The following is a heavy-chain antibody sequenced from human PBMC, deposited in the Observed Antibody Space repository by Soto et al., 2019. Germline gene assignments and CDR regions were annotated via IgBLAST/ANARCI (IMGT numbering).Heavy chain of an antibody. J-gene: IGHJ3*02. CDR1: GFTFSSYE. Sequence: GGSLRLSCAASGFTFSSYEMNWVRQAPGKGLEWVSYISSSGSTIYYADSVKGRFTISRDNAKNSLYLQMNSLRAEDTAVYYCAIWMLREHAFNIWGLGTMVTV. CDR3: AIWMLREHAFNI. V-gene: IGHV3-48*03. CDR2: ISSSGSTI. D-gene: IGHD2-15*01.